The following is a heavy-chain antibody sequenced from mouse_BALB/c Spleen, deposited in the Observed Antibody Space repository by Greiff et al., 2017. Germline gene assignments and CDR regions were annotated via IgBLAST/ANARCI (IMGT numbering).Heavy chain of an antibody. V-gene: IGHV1S56*01. J-gene: IGHJ4*01. Sequence: VQLQQSGPELVKPGASVRISCKASGYTFTSYYIHWVKQRPGQGLEWIGWIYPGNVNTKYNEKFKGKATLTADKSSSTAYMQLSSLTSEDSAVYFCARLITTSSMDYWGQGTSVTVSS. D-gene: IGHD2-4*01. CDR1: GYTFTSYY. CDR3: ARLITTSSMDY. CDR2: IYPGNVNT.